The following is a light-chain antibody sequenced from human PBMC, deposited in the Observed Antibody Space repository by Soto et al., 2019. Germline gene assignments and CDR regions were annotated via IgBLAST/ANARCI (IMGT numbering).Light chain of an antibody. Sequence: QSVLTQPDSVSGSPGQSITISCTGTSSDVGAYNYVSWYQQHPGKVPKLIVYDVTNRPSGVSDRFSGSRSGNTASLTISGLQAEDEADYYCSSYTNPPSYVFGPGTKVTVL. CDR3: SSYTNPPSYV. J-gene: IGLJ1*01. CDR1: SSDVGAYNY. CDR2: DVT. V-gene: IGLV2-14*01.